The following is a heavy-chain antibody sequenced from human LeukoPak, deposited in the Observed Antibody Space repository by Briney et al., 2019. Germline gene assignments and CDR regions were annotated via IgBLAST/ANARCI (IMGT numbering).Heavy chain of an antibody. CDR1: GFTFSSYW. V-gene: IGHV3-7*01. CDR3: ARPYCGGDCYLYEYYFDY. Sequence: GGSLRLSCAASGFTFSSYWMSWVRQAPGKGLEWVANIKQEGSEKYYVDSVKGRFHIDRDNAKNSLYLQMNSLRAEDTAVYYCARPYCGGDCYLYEYYFDYWGQGTLVTVSS. D-gene: IGHD2-21*02. CDR2: IKQEGSEK. J-gene: IGHJ4*02.